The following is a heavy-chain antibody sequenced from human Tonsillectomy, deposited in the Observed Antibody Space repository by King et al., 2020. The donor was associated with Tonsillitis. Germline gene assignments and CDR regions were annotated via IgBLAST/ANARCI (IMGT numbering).Heavy chain of an antibody. Sequence: QLVQSGAEVKKPGASVKVSCKASGYTFTSYGISWVRQAPGQGLEWMGWISTYNGHTNSAQKLQDRVTMTTDTSTSTVYMELRGLKSDDTAVYYCARDQAATGTALDYWGQGTLVTVSS. V-gene: IGHV1-18*01. D-gene: IGHD6-13*01. CDR3: ARDQAATGTALDY. CDR2: ISTYNGHT. J-gene: IGHJ4*02. CDR1: GYTFTSYG.